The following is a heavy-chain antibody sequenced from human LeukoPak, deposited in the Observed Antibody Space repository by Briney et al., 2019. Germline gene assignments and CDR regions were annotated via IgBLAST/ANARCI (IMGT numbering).Heavy chain of an antibody. Sequence: PSQTLSLTCTVSGVSISSGDYYWSWIRQHPGKGLEWIGYIYHSGSTYYNPSLKSRTTISVDTSKNQFSLKLSSVTAADTAVYYCARVPNQSKYSVGNYWGQGTLVTVSS. V-gene: IGHV4-31*03. CDR3: ARVPNQSKYSVGNY. D-gene: IGHD1-14*01. CDR2: IYHSGST. J-gene: IGHJ4*02. CDR1: GVSISSGDYY.